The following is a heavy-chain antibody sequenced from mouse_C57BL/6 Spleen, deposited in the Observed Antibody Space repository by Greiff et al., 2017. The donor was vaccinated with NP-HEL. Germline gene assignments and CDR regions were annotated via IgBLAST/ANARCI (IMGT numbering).Heavy chain of an antibody. CDR2: ISYDGSN. CDR3: ARDPGNAFAY. J-gene: IGHJ3*01. Sequence: EVQRVESGPGLVKPSQSLSLTCSVTGYSITSGYYWNWIRQFPGNKLEWMGYISYDGSNNYNPSLKNRISITRDTSKNQFFLKLNSVTTEDTATYYCARDPGNAFAYWGQGTLVTVSA. D-gene: IGHD2-1*01. V-gene: IGHV3-6*01. CDR1: GYSITSGYY.